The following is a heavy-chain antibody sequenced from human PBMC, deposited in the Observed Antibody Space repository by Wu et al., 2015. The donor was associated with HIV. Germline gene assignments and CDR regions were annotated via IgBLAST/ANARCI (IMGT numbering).Heavy chain of an antibody. D-gene: IGHD3-22*01. J-gene: IGHJ4*02. CDR1: GGTFSSYA. V-gene: IGHV1-69*15. Sequence: QVQLVQSGAEVKKPGSSVKVSCKASGGTFSSYAISWVRQAPGQGLEWMGRIIPIFGTANYAQKFQGRVTITADESTSTAYMELSSLRSEDTAVYYCARDQEYYYDSSGYYLFDYWGQGNAGHRLL. CDR3: ARDQEYYYDSSGYYLFDY. CDR2: IIPIFGTA.